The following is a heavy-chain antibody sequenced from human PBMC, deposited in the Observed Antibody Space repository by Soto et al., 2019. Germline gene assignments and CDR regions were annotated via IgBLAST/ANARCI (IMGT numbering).Heavy chain of an antibody. V-gene: IGHV3-49*03. CDR2: IRSKAYGGTT. Sequence: GGSLRLSCTASGFTFGDYAMSWFRQAPGKGLEWVGFIRSKAYGGTTEYAASVKGRFTISRDDSKSIAYLQMNSLKTEDTAVYYCTRERADYYYYYGMDVWGQGTTVTVSS. CDR3: TRERADYYYYYGMDV. CDR1: GFTFGDYA. D-gene: IGHD1-26*01. J-gene: IGHJ6*02.